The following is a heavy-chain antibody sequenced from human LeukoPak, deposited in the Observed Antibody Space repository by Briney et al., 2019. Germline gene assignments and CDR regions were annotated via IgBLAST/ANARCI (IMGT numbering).Heavy chain of an antibody. CDR3: ARAHSIASYYYGVDV. J-gene: IGHJ6*02. V-gene: IGHV4-39*07. Sequence: SETLSLTCSVSGGSISGSSYYWGWIRQPPGKGLEWIGSIYYTGSTYYNPSLEGRVTILVDTSKNQFSLKLRSVTAADTAVYYCARAHSIASYYYGVDVWGQGTTVTVSS. CDR2: IYYTGST. CDR1: GGSISGSSYY. D-gene: IGHD6-13*01.